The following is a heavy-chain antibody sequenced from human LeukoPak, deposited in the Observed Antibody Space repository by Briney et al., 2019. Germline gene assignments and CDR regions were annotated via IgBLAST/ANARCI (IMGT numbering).Heavy chain of an antibody. CDR2: IWYDGSNK. CDR3: ARDGLYGDYAAAFDI. D-gene: IGHD4-17*01. CDR1: GFTFSSYS. J-gene: IGHJ3*02. V-gene: IGHV3-33*08. Sequence: GGSLRLSCAASGFTFSSYSMNWVRQAPGKGLEWVAVIWYDGSNKYYADSVKGRFTISRDNSKNTLYLQMNSLRAEDTAVYYCARDGLYGDYAAAFDIWGQGTMVTVSS.